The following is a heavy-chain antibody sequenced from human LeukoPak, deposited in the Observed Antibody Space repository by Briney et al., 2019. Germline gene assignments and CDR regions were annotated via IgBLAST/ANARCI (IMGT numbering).Heavy chain of an antibody. CDR2: IYSGGST. V-gene: IGHV3-53*01. CDR1: GFTFNNYN. J-gene: IGHJ4*02. CDR3: ARDPPYYDSSGTDY. Sequence: GGSLRLSCATSGFTFNNYNMNWVRQAPGKGLEWVSVIYSGGSTYYADSVKGRFTISRDNSKNTLYLQMNSLRAEDTAVYYCARDPPYYDSSGTDYWGQGTLVTVSS. D-gene: IGHD3-22*01.